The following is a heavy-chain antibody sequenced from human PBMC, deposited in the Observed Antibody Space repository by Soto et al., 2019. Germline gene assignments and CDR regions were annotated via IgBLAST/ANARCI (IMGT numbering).Heavy chain of an antibody. D-gene: IGHD3-3*01. V-gene: IGHV4-59*01. CDR2: IYYSGST. Sequence: PSETLSLTCTVSGGSISSYYWSWIRQPPGKGLEWIGYIYYSGSTNYNPSLKSRVTISVDTSKNQFSLKLSSVTAADTAVYYCARDPTIFGVAGFDYWGQGTLVTVSS. CDR3: ARDPTIFGVAGFDY. J-gene: IGHJ4*02. CDR1: GGSISSYY.